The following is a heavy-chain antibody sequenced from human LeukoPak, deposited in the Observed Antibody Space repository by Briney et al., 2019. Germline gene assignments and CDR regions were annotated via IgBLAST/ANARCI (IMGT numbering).Heavy chain of an antibody. D-gene: IGHD3-22*01. CDR2: ISYDGSNK. Sequence: GRSLRLSCAASGFTFSSYGMHWVRQAPGKGLEWVAVISYDGSNKYYADSVKGRFTISRDNSKNTLYLQMNSLRAEDTAVYYCAKEPYYYDSSGYYPVGYWGQGTLVTVSS. CDR1: GFTFSSYG. CDR3: AKEPYYYDSSGYYPVGY. J-gene: IGHJ4*02. V-gene: IGHV3-30*18.